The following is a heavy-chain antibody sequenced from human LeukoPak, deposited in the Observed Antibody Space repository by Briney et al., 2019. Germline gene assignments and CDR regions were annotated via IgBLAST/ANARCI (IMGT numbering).Heavy chain of an antibody. CDR3: ARRSSGSPPYYFDY. V-gene: IGHV3-66*03. J-gene: IGHJ4*02. D-gene: IGHD1-26*01. CDR2: IYNCGST. Sequence: GGSLRLSCAASGFTVSSNYMNWVRQAPGKGLEWVSVIYNCGSTYFADSVKGRFTISRDNSKNTLYLQMNSLRAEDTAVYYCARRSSGSPPYYFDYWGQGTLVTVSS. CDR1: GFTVSSNY.